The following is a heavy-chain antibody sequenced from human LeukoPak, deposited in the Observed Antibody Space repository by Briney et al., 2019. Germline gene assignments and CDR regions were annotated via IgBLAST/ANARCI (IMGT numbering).Heavy chain of an antibody. D-gene: IGHD2-21*02. Sequence: PGGSLRLSCAASGFTFSSYWMNWARQAPGKGLEWVASINHNGNVNYYVDSVKGRFTISRDNAKNSLYLQMSNLRAEDTAVYFCARDGDLGGDYWGQGTLVTVSS. CDR1: GFTFSSYW. V-gene: IGHV3-7*03. CDR2: INHNGNVN. J-gene: IGHJ4*02. CDR3: ARDGDLGGDY.